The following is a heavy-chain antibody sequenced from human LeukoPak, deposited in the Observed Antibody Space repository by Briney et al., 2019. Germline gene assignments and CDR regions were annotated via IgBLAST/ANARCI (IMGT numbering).Heavy chain of an antibody. CDR1: GYTFTSYY. J-gene: IGHJ3*02. D-gene: IGHD2/OR15-2a*01. CDR3: ARVPTFGYGHDGFDI. V-gene: IGHV1-46*01. CDR2: IYPSGGST. Sequence: ASVKVSCKASGYTFTSYYIHWLRQAPGQGLEWVGIIYPSGGSTSYAQNFQGRVTMTSDTSTSTVYMDLSSLRSEDTAVYYCARVPTFGYGHDGFDIWGQGTMVTVSS.